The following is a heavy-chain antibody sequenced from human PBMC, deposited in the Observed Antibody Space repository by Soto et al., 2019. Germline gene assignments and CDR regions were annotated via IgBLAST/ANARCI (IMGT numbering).Heavy chain of an antibody. V-gene: IGHV3-64*01. D-gene: IGHD6-6*01. CDR1: GFTLSGYA. CDR3: ARRARPDFYYMDV. J-gene: IGHJ6*03. CDR2: ISSNGVGT. Sequence: EVQLAESGGGLAQPGGSLRLSCAASGFTLSGYAMDRVRQAPGKGLEYVSGISSNGVGTYYANSLQGRFTISRDNSKNTVYLQMGSLRPEYMAVYYCARRARPDFYYMDVWGKGTTVTVSS.